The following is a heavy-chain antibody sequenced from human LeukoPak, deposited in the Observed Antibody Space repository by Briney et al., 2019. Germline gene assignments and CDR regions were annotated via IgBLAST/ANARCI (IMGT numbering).Heavy chain of an antibody. D-gene: IGHD2-2*01. Sequence: GSLRLSCAASGFTFSSYWMNWVRQAPGKGLEWVANINQDGSEKYYVDSVKGRFTISRDNAKNSLYLQMNSLRAEDTAVYYCARGGYCSSTSCYVLDWGQGTLVTVSS. V-gene: IGHV3-7*01. CDR2: INQDGSEK. CDR1: GFTFSSYW. J-gene: IGHJ4*02. CDR3: ARGGYCSSTSCYVLD.